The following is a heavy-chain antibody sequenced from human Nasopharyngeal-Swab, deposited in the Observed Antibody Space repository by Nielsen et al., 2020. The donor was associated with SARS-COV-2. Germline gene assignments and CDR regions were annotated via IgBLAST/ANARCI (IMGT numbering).Heavy chain of an antibody. V-gene: IGHV3-21*01. CDR3: ARSLGAEVLAVEHY. CDR2: ISSSSRYI. Sequence: GESLKISCAASGFIFSDYTINWFRQAPGKCLEWVSSISSSSRYIFYADSVRGRFTNSRDNAKKSVFLQMDRLRVGDTAVYYCARSLGAEVLAVEHYWGQGTPVTVSS. J-gene: IGHJ4*02. CDR1: GFIFSDYT. D-gene: IGHD3-10*01.